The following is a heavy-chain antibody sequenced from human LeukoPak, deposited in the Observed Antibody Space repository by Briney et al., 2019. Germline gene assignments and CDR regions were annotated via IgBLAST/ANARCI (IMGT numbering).Heavy chain of an antibody. CDR2: ISSSGSTI. D-gene: IGHD3-10*01. CDR1: GFTFSSYG. Sequence: GGSLRLSCAASGFTFSSYGMHWVRQAPGKGLEWVSYISSSGSTIYYADSVKGRFTISRDNAKNSLYLQMNSLGAEDTAVYYCARDGTLWYDYWGQGTLVTVSS. CDR3: ARDGTLWYDY. V-gene: IGHV3-48*04. J-gene: IGHJ4*02.